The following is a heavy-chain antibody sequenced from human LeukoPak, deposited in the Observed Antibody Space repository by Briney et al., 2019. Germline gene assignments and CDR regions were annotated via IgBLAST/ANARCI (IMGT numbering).Heavy chain of an antibody. CDR3: ARNYHDGRGKFV. V-gene: IGHV4-39*01. Sequence: SETLSLTCTVSGGSISSNTSYWGWIRQPPGKGLEWIGSIYYSGSTYYNPSLKSRVTISVDTSKNQFSLKLSSVTAADTAVYYCARNYHDGRGKFVWGQGTLVTVSS. J-gene: IGHJ4*02. CDR2: IYYSGST. CDR1: GGSISSNTSY. D-gene: IGHD3-22*01.